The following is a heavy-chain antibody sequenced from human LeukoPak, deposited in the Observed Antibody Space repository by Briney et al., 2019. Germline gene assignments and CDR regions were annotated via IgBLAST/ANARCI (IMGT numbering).Heavy chain of an antibody. V-gene: IGHV3-23*01. J-gene: IGHJ4*02. CDR3: ARDLMGIAYRGAFYY. CDR2: ISGSGGST. D-gene: IGHD6-13*01. CDR1: GYTFSSYA. Sequence: SCKASGYTFSSYAMSWVRQAPGKGLEWVSAISGSGGSTYYADSVKGRFTISRDNSKNTLYLQMNSLRAEDTAVYYCARDLMGIAYRGAFYYWGQGTLVTVSS.